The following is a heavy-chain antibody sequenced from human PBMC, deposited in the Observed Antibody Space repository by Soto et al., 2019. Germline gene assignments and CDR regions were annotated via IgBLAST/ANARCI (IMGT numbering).Heavy chain of an antibody. CDR1: GFTFSSYA. CDR2: ISGSGGST. D-gene: IGHD2-2*01. CDR3: AKMPSIVVVPAASLDYYYYMDV. Sequence: EVQLLESGGGLVQPGGSLRLSCAASGFTFSSYAMSWVRQAPGKGLEWVSAISGSGGSTYYADSVKGRFTISRDNSKNTLYLQMNSQRAEDTAVYYCAKMPSIVVVPAASLDYYYYMDVRGKGTTVTVSS. V-gene: IGHV3-23*01. J-gene: IGHJ6*03.